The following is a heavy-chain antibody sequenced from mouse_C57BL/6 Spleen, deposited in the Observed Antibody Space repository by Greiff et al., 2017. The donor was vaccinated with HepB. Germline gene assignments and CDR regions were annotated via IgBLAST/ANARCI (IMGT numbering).Heavy chain of an antibody. CDR3: ARDDDYDGDYFDY. CDR2: ISDGGSYT. V-gene: IGHV5-4*01. D-gene: IGHD2-4*01. CDR1: GFTFSSYA. J-gene: IGHJ2*01. Sequence: VQLKESGGGLVKPGGSLKLSCAASGFTFSSYAMSWVRQTPEKRLEWVATISDGGSYTYYPDNVKGRFTISRDNAKNNLYLQMSHLKSEDTAMYYCARDDDYDGDYFDYWGQGTTLTVSS.